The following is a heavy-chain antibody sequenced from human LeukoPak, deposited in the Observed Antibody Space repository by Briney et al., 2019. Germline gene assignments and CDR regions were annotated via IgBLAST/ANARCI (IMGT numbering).Heavy chain of an antibody. V-gene: IGHV3-23*01. CDR1: GFTSSSDA. Sequence: GGSLRLSCVASGFTSSSDAMSWVRQAPGKGLEWVSSISDNGVSTYYADPVKGRFTISRDNSRNTLYLQMNSLRAEDTAIYYCAKTGPTVTPAWFDPWGQGTLVTVSS. J-gene: IGHJ5*02. D-gene: IGHD4-17*01. CDR3: AKTGPTVTPAWFDP. CDR2: ISDNGVST.